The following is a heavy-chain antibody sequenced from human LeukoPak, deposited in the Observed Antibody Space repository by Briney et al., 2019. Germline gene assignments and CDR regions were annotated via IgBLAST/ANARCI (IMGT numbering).Heavy chain of an antibody. CDR3: ARDRFGIAARRGN. CDR2: ISSSSSTI. CDR1: GFTFSSYS. J-gene: IGHJ4*02. V-gene: IGHV3-48*01. Sequence: GGSLRLSCAASGFTFSSYSMNWVRQAPGKGLEWVSYISSSSSTIYYADSVKGRFTISRDNAKNSLYLQMNSLRAEDTAVYYCARDRFGIAARRGNWGQGTLVTVSS. D-gene: IGHD6-6*01.